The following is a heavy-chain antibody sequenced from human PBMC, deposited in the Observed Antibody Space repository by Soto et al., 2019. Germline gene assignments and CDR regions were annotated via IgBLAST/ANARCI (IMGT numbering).Heavy chain of an antibody. D-gene: IGHD3-16*01. V-gene: IGHV1-18*01. CDR3: ARDRVLSGGASDY. CDR2: ISAYNGNT. CDR1: GYTFTSYG. J-gene: IGHJ4*02. Sequence: QVQLVQSGAEVKKPGASVKVSCKASGYTFTSYGISWVRQAPGQGLEWMGWISAYNGNTNYAQKLQGRVTMTTDIXTSTAYVELRSLSSDDPAVYYCARDRVLSGGASDYWGQGTLVTVSS.